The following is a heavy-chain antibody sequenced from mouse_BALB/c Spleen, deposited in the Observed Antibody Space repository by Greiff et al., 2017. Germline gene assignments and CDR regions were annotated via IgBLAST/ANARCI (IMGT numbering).Heavy chain of an antibody. CDR1: GYTFSSYW. CDR2: ILPGSGST. V-gene: IGHV1-9*01. CDR3: ARREYDYDSYYYAMDY. J-gene: IGHJ4*01. D-gene: IGHD2-4*01. Sequence: VQLQQSGAELMKPGASVKISCKATGYTFSSYWIEWVKQRPGHGLEWIGEILPGSGSTNYNEKFKGKATFTADTSSNTAYMQLSSLTSEDSAVYYCARREYDYDSYYYAMDYWGQGTSVTVSS.